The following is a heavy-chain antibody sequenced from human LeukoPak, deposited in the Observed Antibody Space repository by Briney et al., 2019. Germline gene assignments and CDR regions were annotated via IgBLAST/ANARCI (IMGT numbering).Heavy chain of an antibody. CDR3: ARTDYDILTGYPYYFDY. CDR1: GGSISSSSYY. CDR2: IYYSGST. V-gene: IGHV4-39*01. Sequence: EPSETLSLTCTVSGGSISSSSYYWGWIRQPPGKGLEWIGSIYYSGSTYYNPSLKSRVTISVDTSKNQFSLKLSSVTAADTAVYYCARTDYDILTGYPYYFDYWGQGTLVTVSS. D-gene: IGHD3-9*01. J-gene: IGHJ4*02.